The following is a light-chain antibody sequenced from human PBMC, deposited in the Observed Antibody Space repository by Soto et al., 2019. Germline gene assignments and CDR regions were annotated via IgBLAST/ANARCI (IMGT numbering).Light chain of an antibody. CDR2: GNS. V-gene: IGLV1-40*01. J-gene: IGLJ2*01. Sequence: QSVLTQPPSVSGAPGQRVTNSCTGSSSNIGAGYDVHWYQQLPGTAPKLLIYGNSNRPSGVPDRFSGSKSGTSASLAITGLQAEDEADYYCQSYDSSPVFGGGTQLTVL. CDR3: QSYDSSPV. CDR1: SSNIGAGYD.